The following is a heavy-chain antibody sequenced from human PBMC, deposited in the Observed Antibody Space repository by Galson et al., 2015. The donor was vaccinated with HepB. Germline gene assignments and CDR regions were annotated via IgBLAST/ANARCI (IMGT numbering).Heavy chain of an antibody. D-gene: IGHD1-26*01. J-gene: IGHJ3*02. Sequence: SLRLSCAASGFTFSSYSMNWVRQAPGKGLEWVASIAWSSSYIYYADSVKGRFTISRDNAKNSMYLQMNSLRAEDTAVYYCARDKAEWEVRRRVSGAFDIWGQGTMVTVSS. CDR1: GFTFSSYS. CDR3: ARDKAEWEVRRRVSGAFDI. CDR2: IAWSSSYI. V-gene: IGHV3-21*01.